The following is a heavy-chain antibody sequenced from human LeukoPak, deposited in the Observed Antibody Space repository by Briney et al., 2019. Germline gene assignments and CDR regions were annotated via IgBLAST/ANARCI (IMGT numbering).Heavy chain of an antibody. CDR1: GYSFTNYW. CDR3: ARHWSSAWFGY. V-gene: IGHV5-51*01. J-gene: IGHJ4*02. CDR2: INPANSDI. Sequence: GESLKISCRTSGYSFTNYWIGWVRQMPGKGLEWLGNINPANSDITNSPSFQGQVTLSADKSISTAYLQWSSPKASDTAIYYCARHWSSAWFGYWGQGTQVTAS. D-gene: IGHD6-25*01.